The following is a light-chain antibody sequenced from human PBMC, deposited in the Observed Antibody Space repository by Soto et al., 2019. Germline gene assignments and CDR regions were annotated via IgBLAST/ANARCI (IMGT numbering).Light chain of an antibody. CDR1: QSVSSSY. J-gene: IGKJ3*01. Sequence: EIVMTQSPGTLSLSPGERAPLSCRASQSVSSSYLAWYQQKPGQAPRLLIYGASSRATGIPDRFSGSGSGTDFTLTISRLEPEDFAVYYCQQYGSSLFTFGPGTKVDIK. V-gene: IGKV3-20*01. CDR2: GAS. CDR3: QQYGSSLFT.